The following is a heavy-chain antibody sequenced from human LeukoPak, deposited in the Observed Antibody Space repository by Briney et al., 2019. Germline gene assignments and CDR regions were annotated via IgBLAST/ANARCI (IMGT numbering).Heavy chain of an antibody. CDR2: ISSSSSYI. D-gene: IGHD3-3*01. V-gene: IGHV3-21*01. CDR1: GFTFSSYS. J-gene: IGHJ6*03. Sequence: GGSLRLSCAASGFTFSSYSMNWVRQAPGKGLEWVSSISSSSSYIYYAYSVEGRFTISRDNAKNSRYLQMNSLRAQDTAVYYCAREFLEWLLLGTDCYYYMDVWGKGTPVTVSS. CDR3: AREFLEWLLLGTDCYYYMDV.